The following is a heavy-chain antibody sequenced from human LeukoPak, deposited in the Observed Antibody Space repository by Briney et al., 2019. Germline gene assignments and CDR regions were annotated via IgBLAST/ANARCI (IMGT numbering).Heavy chain of an antibody. D-gene: IGHD5-18*01. CDR3: ARNLMDTVMVTYYYYMDV. CDR1: GLNVKNNY. CDR2: IRYDGSNK. V-gene: IGHV3-30*02. Sequence: GGSLRLSCVTSGLNVKNNYMFWVRQAPGRGLEWVAFIRYDGSNKYYADSVKGRFTISRDNSKNTLYLQMNSLRTEDTAVYYCARNLMDTVMVTYYYYMDVWGKGTTVTISS. J-gene: IGHJ6*03.